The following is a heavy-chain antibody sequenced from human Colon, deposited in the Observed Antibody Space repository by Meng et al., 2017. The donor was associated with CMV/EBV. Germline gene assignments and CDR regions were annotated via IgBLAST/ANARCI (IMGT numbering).Heavy chain of an antibody. D-gene: IGHD3-10*01. CDR3: VKVEDDFGEPISGAMDV. Sequence: GGSLRLSCAASGFTFDDHAMHWVRQLPGKGLEWVSGISWNSDRIAYADSVKGRFTISRDNAKNSLYLQMNSLRGEDTAIYYCVKVEDDFGEPISGAMDVWGQGTTVTVSS. CDR1: GFTFDDHA. CDR2: ISWNSDRI. V-gene: IGHV3-9*01. J-gene: IGHJ6*02.